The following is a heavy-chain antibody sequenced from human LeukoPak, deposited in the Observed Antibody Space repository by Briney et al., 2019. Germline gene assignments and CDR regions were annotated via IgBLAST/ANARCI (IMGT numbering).Heavy chain of an antibody. CDR3: ARELGIAYDY. J-gene: IGHJ4*02. V-gene: IGHV3-21*01. Sequence: GGSLRLSCAASGFTFSSYSMNWVRQAPGKGLEWVSSISSSSSYIYYADSVRGRFTISRDNAKNSLYLQMNSLRAEDTAVYYCARELGIAYDYWGQGTLVTVSS. CDR2: ISSSSSYI. CDR1: GFTFSSYS. D-gene: IGHD6-13*01.